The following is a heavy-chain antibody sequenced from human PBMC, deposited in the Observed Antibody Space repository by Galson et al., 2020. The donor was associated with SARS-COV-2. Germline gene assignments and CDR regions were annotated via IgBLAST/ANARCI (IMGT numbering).Heavy chain of an antibody. CDR1: GFTVSSYY. CDR3: ARGDDYFDY. D-gene: IGHD2-21*01. J-gene: IGHJ4*02. Sequence: GESLKISCAASGFTVSSYYMSWVRQAPGKGLEWVSLIYGGGSTYYADSVKGRFTISRDSSKSTLYLLMNSLRAEDTAVYYCARGDDYFDYWGQGTLVTVSS. V-gene: IGHV3-66*02. CDR2: IYGGGST.